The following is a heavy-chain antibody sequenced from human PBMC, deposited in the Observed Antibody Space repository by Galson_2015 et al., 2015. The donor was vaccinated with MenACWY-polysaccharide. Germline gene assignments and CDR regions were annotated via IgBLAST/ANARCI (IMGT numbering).Heavy chain of an antibody. CDR1: GDSVTSASFD. Sequence: ETLSLTCGVSGDSVTSASFDGAWMRQPPGKGLEWIGSMSYRGNTYYNPSLKSRVTMSVDMSKNQFSLDLTSVTAADTAVYYCARVCGSGRCLDVWGQGTTVTVSS. CDR2: MSYRGNT. V-gene: IGHV4-39*07. D-gene: IGHD2-21*01. J-gene: IGHJ6*02. CDR3: ARVCGSGRCLDV.